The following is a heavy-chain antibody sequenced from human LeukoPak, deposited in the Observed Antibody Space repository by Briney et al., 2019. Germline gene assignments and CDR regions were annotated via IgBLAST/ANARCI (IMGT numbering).Heavy chain of an antibody. Sequence: GGSLRLSCAASGFTVSSNYMSWVRQAPGKGLEWVSVIYSGGSTYYADSVKGRFTISRDNSKNTLYLQMNSLRAEDTAVYYCARDIPGGYYGSGMGFGDYWGQGTLVTVSS. CDR2: IYSGGST. J-gene: IGHJ4*02. D-gene: IGHD3-10*01. V-gene: IGHV3-66*01. CDR3: ARDIPGGYYGSGMGFGDY. CDR1: GFTVSSNY.